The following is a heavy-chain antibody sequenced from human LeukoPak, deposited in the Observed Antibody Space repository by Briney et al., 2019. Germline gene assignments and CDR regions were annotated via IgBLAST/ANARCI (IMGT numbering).Heavy chain of an antibody. CDR1: GYTFSNHY. D-gene: IGHD5-12*01. CDR2: INPNTADT. V-gene: IGHV1-2*06. Sequence: ASVTVSCKASGYTFSNHYIHWVRHAPGQGLEWMGRINPNTADTNYAQKFQGRVTLTGDTSIGTAYMELSSLRSDDTAVYYCARGDTVATTGVVYYHFFMDVWGTGTTVTVSS. CDR3: ARGDTVATTGVVYYHFFMDV. J-gene: IGHJ6*03.